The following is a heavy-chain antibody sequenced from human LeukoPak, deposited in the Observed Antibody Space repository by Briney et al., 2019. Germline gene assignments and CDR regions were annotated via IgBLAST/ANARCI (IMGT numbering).Heavy chain of an antibody. CDR3: ATDFDWAFNI. J-gene: IGHJ3*02. CDR1: GFTFSYYS. Sequence: VGSLRLSCAASGFTFSYYSMNWVRQAPGKGLEWVSYISSSSSYIYYADSVKGRFTISRDDAKNSLYLQMNSLRDEDTAVYYCATDFDWAFNIWGQGTMVTVSS. CDR2: ISSSSSYI. V-gene: IGHV3-21*01. D-gene: IGHD3-9*01.